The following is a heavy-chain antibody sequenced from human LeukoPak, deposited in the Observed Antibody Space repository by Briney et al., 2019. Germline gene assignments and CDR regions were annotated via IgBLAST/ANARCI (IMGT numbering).Heavy chain of an antibody. J-gene: IGHJ3*02. CDR1: GGSISSYY. Sequence: SETLSLTCTVSGGSISSYYWSWIRQPPGKGLEWIGYIYYSGSTNYNPSLKSRVTISVDTSKNQFSLKLSSVTAADTAVYYRARLPPAVDAFDTWGQGTMVTVSS. CDR2: IYYSGST. CDR3: ARLPPAVDAFDT. V-gene: IGHV4-59*08.